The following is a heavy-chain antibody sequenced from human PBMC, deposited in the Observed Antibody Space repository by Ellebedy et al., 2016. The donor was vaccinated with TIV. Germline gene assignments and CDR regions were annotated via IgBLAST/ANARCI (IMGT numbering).Heavy chain of an antibody. CDR3: ARGGNYYYDSSGYYYSY. J-gene: IGHJ4*02. V-gene: IGHV1-46*01. D-gene: IGHD3-22*01. CDR1: GYTFTSYF. Sequence: ASVKVSCKASGYTFTSYFLYWVRQAPGQGLEWMGIINPTSGSSNYAQKFQGRVTMTRDTSTSTVYMDLSNLRSEDTAVYYCARGGNYYYDSSGYYYSYWGQGTLVTVSS. CDR2: INPTSGSS.